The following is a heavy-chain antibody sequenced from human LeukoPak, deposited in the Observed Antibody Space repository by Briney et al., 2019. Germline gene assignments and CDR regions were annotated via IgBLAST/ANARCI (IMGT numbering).Heavy chain of an antibody. CDR1: GFIFSSYS. V-gene: IGHV3-48*04. CDR2: ISRSGSTI. D-gene: IGHD3-3*01. J-gene: IGHJ6*03. CDR3: ARYFSGEWPYYYHYMDV. Sequence: GGSLRLSCAASGFIFSSYSMNWVRQAPGKGLEWVSYISRSGSTIYYADSVKGRFTISRDNAESSLYPQMNSLRAEDTAVYYCARYFSGEWPYYYHYMDVWGKGTTVTISS.